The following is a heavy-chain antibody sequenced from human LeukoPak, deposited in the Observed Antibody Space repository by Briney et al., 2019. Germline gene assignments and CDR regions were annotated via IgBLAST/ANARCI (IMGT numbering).Heavy chain of an antibody. CDR3: ARHYGP. V-gene: IGHV4/OR15-8*01. J-gene: IGHJ5*02. Sequence: ASETLSLTCDVSGGSIDSTNWWNWVRPPPGKGLEWIGEIHHDGRINYNPSLKSRVTLSVDKSKNQFSLRLNSVTAADTAMYYCARHYGPWGQGTLVTVSS. D-gene: IGHD3-16*01. CDR2: IHHDGRI. CDR1: GGSIDSTNW.